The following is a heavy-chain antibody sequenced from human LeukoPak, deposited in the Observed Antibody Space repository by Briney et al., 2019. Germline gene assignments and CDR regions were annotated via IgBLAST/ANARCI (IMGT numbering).Heavy chain of an antibody. CDR2: IYNSGST. V-gene: IGHV4-59*01. D-gene: IGHD4-23*01. CDR1: GGSISTYY. Sequence: PSETLSLTCTVSGGSISTYYWSWIRQPPGKGLEWIGYIYNSGSTNYNPSLKSRVTISVDTSKNQFSLKLSSVTAADTAVYYCARDYGGYNDAFDIWGQGTMVTVSS. CDR3: ARDYGGYNDAFDI. J-gene: IGHJ3*02.